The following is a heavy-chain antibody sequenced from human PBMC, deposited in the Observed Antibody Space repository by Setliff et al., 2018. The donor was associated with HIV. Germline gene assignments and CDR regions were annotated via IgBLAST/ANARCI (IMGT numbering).Heavy chain of an antibody. Sequence: ASVKVSCKASGYTFNNYGISWVRQAPGQGLEWMGWINTHSGYTNYAQNVQGRVTMAMDTSTNTVYMELYSLASEDTAIYYCASSAGAVPTTAPYGDYYYYFYMDVWGKGTTVTVSS. CDR1: GYTFNNYG. CDR2: INTHSGYT. V-gene: IGHV1-18*01. CDR3: ASSAGAVPTTAPYGDYYYYFYMDV. D-gene: IGHD1-1*01. J-gene: IGHJ6*03.